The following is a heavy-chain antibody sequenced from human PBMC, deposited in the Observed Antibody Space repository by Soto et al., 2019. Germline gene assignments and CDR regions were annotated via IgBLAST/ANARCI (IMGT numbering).Heavy chain of an antibody. J-gene: IGHJ4*02. CDR3: ARDHFGLVIILHY. CDR1: GYTFTSYA. Sequence: ASVKVSCKASGYTFTSYAMHWVRQAPGQRLEWMGWINAGNGNTKYSQKFQGRVTITRDTSASTAYMELSSLRSEDTAVYYCARDHFGLVIILHYPGQGTLGTVSS. CDR2: INAGNGNT. D-gene: IGHD3-3*01. V-gene: IGHV1-3*01.